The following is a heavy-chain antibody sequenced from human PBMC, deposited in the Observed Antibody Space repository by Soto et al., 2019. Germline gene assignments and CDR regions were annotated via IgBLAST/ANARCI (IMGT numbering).Heavy chain of an antibody. CDR2: IYYSGRT. D-gene: IGHD2-15*01. V-gene: IGHV4-31*02. J-gene: IGHJ6*02. CDR3: ARCSGGRYGMDV. Sequence: PLQTMPLPWTVSGVSISTGGYCWSWIRQHPGKGLEWSGNIYYSGRTYYNPSLKSRVILSVDTSKNHFSLNLRSLTAADSAMYYCARCSGGRYGMDVWGQGTPVTVSS. CDR1: GVSISTGGYC.